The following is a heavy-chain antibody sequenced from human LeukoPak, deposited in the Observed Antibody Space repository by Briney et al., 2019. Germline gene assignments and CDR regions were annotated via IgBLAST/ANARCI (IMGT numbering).Heavy chain of an antibody. CDR2: LTGSGGST. CDR3: ASSSGWPFDY. V-gene: IGHV3-23*01. J-gene: IGHJ4*02. CDR1: GFTFSSSS. Sequence: GGSLRLSCAASGFTFSSSSMSWVRQAPGKGLEWVSALTGSGGSTYYADSVKGRFTISRDNSKKTLFLQMNSLRAEDTAVYYCASSSGWPFDYWGQGTLVTVSS. D-gene: IGHD6-19*01.